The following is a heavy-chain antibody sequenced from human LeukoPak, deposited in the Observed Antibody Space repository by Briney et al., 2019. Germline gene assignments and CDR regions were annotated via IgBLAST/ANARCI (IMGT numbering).Heavy chain of an antibody. V-gene: IGHV3-53*01. Sequence: GGSLRLSCAASGFTVSSKYMSWVRQAPGKGLEWVSIIYSGGSTYYADSVKGRFTISRDNSKNTLYLQMNSLRAEDTAVYYRARGETAIQRSSYAFDIWGQGTMVTVSS. CDR3: ARGETAIQRSSYAFDI. CDR2: IYSGGST. D-gene: IGHD2-21*02. CDR1: GFTVSSKY. J-gene: IGHJ3*02.